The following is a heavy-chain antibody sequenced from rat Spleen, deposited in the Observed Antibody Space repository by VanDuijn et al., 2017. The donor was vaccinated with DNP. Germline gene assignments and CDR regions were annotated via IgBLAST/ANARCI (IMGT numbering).Heavy chain of an antibody. J-gene: IGHJ1*01. CDR2: INTDGGST. CDR1: GFTFSSFW. CDR3: ARGSTSIYWYFDF. D-gene: IGHD3-1*01. V-gene: IGHV5-58*01. Sequence: EVQLVEPGGGLVQPGRSLKLSCVASGFTFSSFWMYWIRQAPGKGLEWMASINTDGGSTYYPDSVKGRFTISRDDAKSSLYLQMNSLKSEDTATYYCARGSTSIYWYFDFWGPGTMVTVSS.